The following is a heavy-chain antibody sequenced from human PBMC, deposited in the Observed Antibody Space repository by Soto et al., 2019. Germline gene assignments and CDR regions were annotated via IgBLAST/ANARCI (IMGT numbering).Heavy chain of an antibody. V-gene: IGHV1-18*04. D-gene: IGHD5-18*01. Sequence: QVHLVQSGAEVKIPGASVKVSCKASGYTFTDYGISWVRQAPGQGLEWMAWISTYNGNTNYAQKVQGRVTLTTDTSTGTVYMELRSLRSDDTAVYYCARQVYSYSYYFDSWGQGTLVTVSS. CDR2: ISTYNGNT. CDR3: ARQVYSYSYYFDS. J-gene: IGHJ4*02. CDR1: GYTFTDYG.